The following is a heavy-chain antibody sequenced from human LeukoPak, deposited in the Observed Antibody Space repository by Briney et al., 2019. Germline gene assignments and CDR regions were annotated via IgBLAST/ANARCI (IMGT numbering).Heavy chain of an antibody. CDR2: ISWNSGSI. CDR1: GFTFDDYA. V-gene: IGHV3-9*03. CDR3: VKDAGSSWAYNWFDP. D-gene: IGHD6-13*01. J-gene: IGHJ5*02. Sequence: PGRSLRLSCAASGFTFDDYAMHWVRQAPGKGLEWVSGISWNSGSIGYADSVKGRFTIPRDNAKNSLYLQMNSLRAEDMALYYCVKDAGSSWAYNWFDPWGQGTLVIVSS.